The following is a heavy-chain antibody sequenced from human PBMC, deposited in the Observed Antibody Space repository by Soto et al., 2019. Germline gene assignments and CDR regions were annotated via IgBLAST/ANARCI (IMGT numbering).Heavy chain of an antibody. J-gene: IGHJ3*02. D-gene: IGHD1-26*01. V-gene: IGHV3-66*01. CDR1: GFTVSSNY. Sequence: GGSLRLSCAASGFTVSSNYMSWVRQAPGKGLEWVSSIYSGGSTYYADSLKGRFTISRDNFKNTLYLQMNSLRAEDTAVYYCARDSVNGAFDIWGQGTMVTVSS. CDR2: IYSGGST. CDR3: ARDSVNGAFDI.